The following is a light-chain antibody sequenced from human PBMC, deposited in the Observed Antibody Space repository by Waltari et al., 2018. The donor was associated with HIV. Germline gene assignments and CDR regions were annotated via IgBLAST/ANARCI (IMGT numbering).Light chain of an antibody. J-gene: IGKJ4*01. V-gene: IGKV4-1*01. CDR1: RSILHSSDNRNY. CDR2: WAS. Sequence: DIVMTQSPDSLPVSLGERATINCTSSRSILHSSDNRNYLAWYQQKPRQPPKLLISWASTRESGVPDRFSGSGSGTAFTLTITRLQAEDVAVYHCQQHFRIPPTFGGGTKVEIK. CDR3: QQHFRIPPT.